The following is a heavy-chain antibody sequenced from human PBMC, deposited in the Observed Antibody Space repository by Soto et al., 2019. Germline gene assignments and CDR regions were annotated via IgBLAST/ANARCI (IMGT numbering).Heavy chain of an antibody. J-gene: IGHJ4*02. CDR3: VKEGEAYNGFGDYFDH. CDR1: GFTFRNYA. D-gene: IGHD3-16*01. V-gene: IGHV3-23*01. CDR2: ISGGGDET. Sequence: EVHLLESGGGLVQPGGSLRLSCAASGFTFRNYAMTWVRQPPGKGLEWVSGISGGGDETYNADSVKGRFTISRDNSKNTLYTQMNSLRAEDTAIYYCVKEGEAYNGFGDYFDHWGRGTLITVSS.